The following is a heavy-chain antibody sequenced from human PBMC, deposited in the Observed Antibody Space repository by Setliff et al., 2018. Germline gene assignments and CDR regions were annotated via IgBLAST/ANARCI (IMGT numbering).Heavy chain of an antibody. CDR3: AKDSSWYLDY. Sequence: GGSLRLSCVASGFDFSSYGMHWVRQAPGKGLEWVSLIRYDSSAKDYADSVKGRFTISRDNAKNSLYLQMNSLRAEDTALYYCAKDSSWYLDYWGQGTLVTSPQ. CDR1: GFDFSSYG. V-gene: IGHV3-30*02. D-gene: IGHD6-13*01. CDR2: IRYDSSAK. J-gene: IGHJ4*02.